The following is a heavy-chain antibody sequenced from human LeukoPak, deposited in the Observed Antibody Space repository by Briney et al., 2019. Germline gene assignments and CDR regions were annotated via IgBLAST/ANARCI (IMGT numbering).Heavy chain of an antibody. CDR3: AKRRLEDSGAYGGGFDF. J-gene: IGHJ3*01. D-gene: IGHD4-23*01. CDR1: GFTSSDNF. V-gene: IGHV3-11*04. CDR2: ISKSDSTT. Sequence: GGSLRLSCAASGFTSSDNFMSWIRQAPGKGLEWVSYISKSDSTTYYADLVKGRFTISRDNSKNTLHLQMNTLTTEDTAVYYCAKRRLEDSGAYGGGFDFWGQGTMVTV.